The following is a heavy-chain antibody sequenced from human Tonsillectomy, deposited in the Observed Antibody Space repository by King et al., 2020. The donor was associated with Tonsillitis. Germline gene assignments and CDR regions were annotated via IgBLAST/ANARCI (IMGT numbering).Heavy chain of an antibody. CDR3: ASDLTRRTTRRLSYYFDY. Sequence: VQLVESGGGVVQPGRSLRLSCAASGFTFSSYAMHWVRQAPGKGLEWVAVISYDGSNKYYADSVKGRFTISRDNSKNTLYLQMNSLRAEDTAVYYCASDLTRRTTRRLSYYFDYWGQGTLVTVSS. D-gene: IGHD4-17*01. J-gene: IGHJ4*02. CDR2: ISYDGSNK. CDR1: GFTFSSYA. V-gene: IGHV3-30*04.